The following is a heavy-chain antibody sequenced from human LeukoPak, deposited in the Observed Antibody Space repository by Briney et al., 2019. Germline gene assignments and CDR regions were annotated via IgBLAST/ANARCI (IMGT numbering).Heavy chain of an antibody. V-gene: IGHV1-69*02. CDR2: IIPILGIA. CDR3: AILLGDYGTFDY. Sequence: SVKVSCKASGYTFAGYYLHWVRQAPGQGLEWMGRIIPILGIANYAQKFQGRVTITADKSTSTAYMELSSLRSEDTAVYYCAILLGDYGTFDYWGQGTLVTVSS. CDR1: GYTFAGYY. J-gene: IGHJ4*02. D-gene: IGHD4-17*01.